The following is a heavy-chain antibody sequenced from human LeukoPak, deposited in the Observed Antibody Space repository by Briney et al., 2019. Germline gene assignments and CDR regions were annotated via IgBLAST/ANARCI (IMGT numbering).Heavy chain of an antibody. D-gene: IGHD3-10*01. CDR2: FDPEDGET. CDR3: ATGPQSELLWFGELWG. Sequence: ASVKVSCKVSGYTLTELSMHWVRQAPGKGREWMGGFDPEDGETIYAQKFQGRVTMTEDTSTDTAYMELSSLRSEDTAVYYGATGPQSELLWFGELWGWGQGTLVTVSS. J-gene: IGHJ4*02. CDR1: GYTLTELS. V-gene: IGHV1-24*01.